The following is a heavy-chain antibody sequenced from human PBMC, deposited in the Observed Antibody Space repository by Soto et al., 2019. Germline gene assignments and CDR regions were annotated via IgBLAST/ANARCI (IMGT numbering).Heavy chain of an antibody. V-gene: IGHV1-46*01. Sequence: ASVKLSSEASRYTFTSSYLHWLQQATGQGLEWMGIINPSGGSTSYAQKFQGRVTMTRDTSTSTVYMELSSLRSEDTAVNYCASIVTATPGAFDIWGQGTMVTVS. CDR1: RYTFTSSY. CDR2: INPSGGST. J-gene: IGHJ3*02. CDR3: ASIVTATPGAFDI. D-gene: IGHD2-21*02.